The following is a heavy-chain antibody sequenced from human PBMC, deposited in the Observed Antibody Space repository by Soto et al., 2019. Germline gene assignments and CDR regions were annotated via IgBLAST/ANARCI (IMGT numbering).Heavy chain of an antibody. CDR2: INHSGST. V-gene: IGHV4-34*01. CDR1: GGSFRVYD. D-gene: IGHD4-17*01. CDR3: ARGPGYGDYCTDY. J-gene: IGHJ4*02. Sequence: HSATLCLTCPFYGGSFRVYDWLLIRPPPGKGLEWIGEINHSGSTNYNPSLKSRVTISVDTSKNQFSLKLSSVTAADTAVYYCARGPGYGDYCTDYWGQGTLVTGSS.